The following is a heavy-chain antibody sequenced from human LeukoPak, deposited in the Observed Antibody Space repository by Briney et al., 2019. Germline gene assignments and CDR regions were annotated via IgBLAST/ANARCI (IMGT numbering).Heavy chain of an antibody. D-gene: IGHD6-13*01. CDR1: GGSISSYY. CDR2: IYYSGST. CDR3: ARYIAAAGNSEYFQH. V-gene: IGHV4-59*01. Sequence: TSETLSLTCTVSGGSISSYYWSWIRQPPGKGLVWIGYIYYSGSTNYNPSLKSRVTISVDTSKNQFSLKLSSVTAADTAVYYCARYIAAAGNSEYFQHWGQGTLVTVSS. J-gene: IGHJ1*01.